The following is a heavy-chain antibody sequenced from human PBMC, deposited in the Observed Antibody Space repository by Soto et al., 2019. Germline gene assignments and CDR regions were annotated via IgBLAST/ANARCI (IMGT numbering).Heavy chain of an antibody. CDR2: IIPIFGTA. CDR3: ARGGFTMIVQDWYY. D-gene: IGHD3-22*01. J-gene: IGHJ4*02. V-gene: IGHV1-69*06. Sequence: SVKVSCKASGGTFSSYAISWVRQAPGQGLEWMGGIIPIFGTANYAQKFQGRVTITADKSTSTAYMELSSLRSEDTAVYYCARGGFTMIVQDWYYWGQGTLVTVSS. CDR1: GGTFSSYA.